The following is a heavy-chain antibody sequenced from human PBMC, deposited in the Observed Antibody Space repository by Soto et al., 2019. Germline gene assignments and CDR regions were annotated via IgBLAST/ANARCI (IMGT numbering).Heavy chain of an antibody. D-gene: IGHD6-13*01. CDR3: ARDLIRPTGGSSWYYWFDP. CDR1: GYTFTSYG. V-gene: IGHV1-18*01. Sequence: QVQLVQSGAEVKKPGASVKVSCKASGYTFTSYGISWVRQAPGQGLEWMGWISAYNGNTNYAQKLQGRVTMTTDTSTSTDYMELRSLRSDDTAVYYCARDLIRPTGGSSWYYWFDPWGQGTLVTVSS. CDR2: ISAYNGNT. J-gene: IGHJ5*02.